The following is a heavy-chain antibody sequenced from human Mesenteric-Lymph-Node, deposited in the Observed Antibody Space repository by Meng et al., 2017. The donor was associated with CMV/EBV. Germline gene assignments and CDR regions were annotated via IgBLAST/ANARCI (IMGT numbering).Heavy chain of an antibody. CDR2: IKQDGSEK. J-gene: IGHJ6*02. CDR3: ARVRGGYCSSTSCPPGYYYGMDV. CDR1: GFTFSSYW. Sequence: GESLKISCAASGFTFSSYWMSRVRQAPGKGLEWVANIKQDGSEKYYVDSVKGRFTISRDNAKNSLYLQMNSLRAEDTAVYYCARVRGGYCSSTSCPPGYYYGMDVWGQGTTVTVSS. D-gene: IGHD2-2*01. V-gene: IGHV3-7*01.